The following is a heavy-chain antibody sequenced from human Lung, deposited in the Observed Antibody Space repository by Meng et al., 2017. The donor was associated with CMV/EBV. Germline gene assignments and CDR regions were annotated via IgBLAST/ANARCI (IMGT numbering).Heavy chain of an antibody. J-gene: IGHJ4*02. V-gene: IGHV3-21*06. CDR2: INAESTNK. D-gene: IGHD4-17*01. CDR1: GLNFRTYG. Sequence: GVXRLSCVVSGLNFRTYGMTWVRQASGKGLEFVSHINAESTNKGYADAVKGRFTISRDIAGSSVFLQMNNLRVEDAAVYYCTTDPEGDYDFDFWGQGTLVTVSS. CDR3: TTDPEGDYDFDF.